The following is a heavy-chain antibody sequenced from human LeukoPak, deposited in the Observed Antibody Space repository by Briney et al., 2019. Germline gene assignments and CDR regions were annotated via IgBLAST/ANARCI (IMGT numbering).Heavy chain of an antibody. D-gene: IGHD2-15*01. Sequence: GSLGLSFSASGFPFNSYAMSWVRPAPGKGLGWVSTIYCRWGSTYYADSVKGRFTISRDNSKNTLYLQMNSLRAEDTAVYYCAKGGYCSGGSCYSGYYYYGMDVWGQGTTVTVSS. J-gene: IGHJ6*02. CDR2: IYCRWGST. CDR1: GFPFNSYA. CDR3: AKGGYCSGGSCYSGYYYYGMDV. V-gene: IGHV3-23*01.